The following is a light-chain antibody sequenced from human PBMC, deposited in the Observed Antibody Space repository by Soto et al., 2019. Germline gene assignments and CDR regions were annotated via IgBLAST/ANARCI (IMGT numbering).Light chain of an antibody. CDR1: QSISSSS. Sequence: EIVLTQSPGTLSLSPGEGATLSCRASQSISSSSLAWYQQKPGQAPRLLIYDASTRATGIPDRFSGSGSGTDFTLTISRLEPEDFAVYSCQQFGSSPLVFTFGPGTKVDIK. J-gene: IGKJ3*01. CDR2: DAS. CDR3: QQFGSSPLVFT. V-gene: IGKV3-20*01.